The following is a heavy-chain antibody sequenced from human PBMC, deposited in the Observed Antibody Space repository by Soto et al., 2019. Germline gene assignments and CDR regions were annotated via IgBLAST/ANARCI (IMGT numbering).Heavy chain of an antibody. CDR2: INPNRGGT. J-gene: IGHJ5*02. CDR1: GYTFTGYY. CDR3: AREDGGWFDP. Sequence: QVQLVQSGAEVKKPGASVKVSCKASGYTFTGYYMHWVRQAPGQGLEWMGWINPNRGGTNYAQKLQGWVTMTRDTSISTAYMELSRLRSDDTAVYYCAREDGGWFDPWGQGTLVNVSS. V-gene: IGHV1-2*04. D-gene: IGHD3-10*01.